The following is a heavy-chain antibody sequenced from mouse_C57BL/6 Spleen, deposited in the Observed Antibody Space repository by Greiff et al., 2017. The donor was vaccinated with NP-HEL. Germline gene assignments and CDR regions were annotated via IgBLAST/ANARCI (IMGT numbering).Heavy chain of an antibody. D-gene: IGHD2-4*01. CDR2: IYPGSGNT. Sequence: VKLVESGAELVRPGASVKLSCRASGYTFTDYYINWVKQRPGQGLEWIARIYPGSGNTYYNEKFKGKATLTAEKSSSTAYMQRSSLTSEDSAVYFCARGYDYDGRTWFAYWGQGTLVTVSA. CDR3: ARGYDYDGRTWFAY. V-gene: IGHV1-76*01. CDR1: GYTFTDYY. J-gene: IGHJ3*01.